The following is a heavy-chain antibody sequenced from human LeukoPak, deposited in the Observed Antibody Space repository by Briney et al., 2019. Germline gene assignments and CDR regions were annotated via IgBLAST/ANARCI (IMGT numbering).Heavy chain of an antibody. Sequence: SETLSLTCTVSGGSISSGGYYWSWIRQPPGKGLEWIGYIYHSGSTYYNPSLKSRVTISVDRSKNQFSLKLNSVTAADTAVYYCARDQVDYDTPDHFDYWGKGTLVTVSS. CDR3: ARDQVDYDTPDHFDY. J-gene: IGHJ4*02. CDR2: IYHSGST. V-gene: IGHV4-30-2*01. D-gene: IGHD3-22*01. CDR1: GGSISSGGYY.